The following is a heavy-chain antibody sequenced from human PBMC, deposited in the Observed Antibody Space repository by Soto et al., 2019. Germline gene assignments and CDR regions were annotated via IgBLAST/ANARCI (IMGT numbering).Heavy chain of an antibody. Sequence: PSETLSLTCAVSGGSISSSNWWSWVRQPPGKGLEWIGEIYHSGSTNYNPSLKSRVTISVDKSKNQFSLKLSSVTAADTAVYYCARTKDILTGYYSSYYYGMDVWGQGTTVTVSS. V-gene: IGHV4-4*02. CDR3: ARTKDILTGYYSSYYYGMDV. CDR1: GGSISSSNW. CDR2: IYHSGST. J-gene: IGHJ6*02. D-gene: IGHD3-9*01.